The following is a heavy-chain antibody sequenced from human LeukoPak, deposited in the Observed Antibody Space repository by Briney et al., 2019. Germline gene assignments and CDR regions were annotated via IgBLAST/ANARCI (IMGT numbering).Heavy chain of an antibody. J-gene: IGHJ3*02. D-gene: IGHD3-10*01. CDR3: ARDGGNYYGSGSYPDAFDI. CDR1: GYSISSGNS. V-gene: IGHV4-31*03. Sequence: SGTLSLTCPVSGYSISSGNSWGWIRQHPGKGLEWIGYIYYSGSTYYNPSLKSRVTISVDTSKNQFSLKLSSVTAADTAVYYCARDGGNYYGSGSYPDAFDIWGQGTMVTVSS. CDR2: IYYSGST.